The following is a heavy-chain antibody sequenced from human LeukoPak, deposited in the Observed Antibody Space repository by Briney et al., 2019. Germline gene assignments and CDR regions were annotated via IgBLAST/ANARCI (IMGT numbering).Heavy chain of an antibody. D-gene: IGHD1-1*01. CDR2: INPNSGGT. J-gene: IGHJ4*02. V-gene: IGHV1-2*06. CDR1: GYTFTCYY. CDR3: ARDSSGTTLPVDY. Sequence: ASVKVSCKASGYTFTCYYMHWVRQAPGQRLEWMGRINPNSGGTNYAQKFQGRVTMTRDTSISTAYMELSRLRSDDTAVYYCARDSSGTTLPVDYWGQGTLVTVSS.